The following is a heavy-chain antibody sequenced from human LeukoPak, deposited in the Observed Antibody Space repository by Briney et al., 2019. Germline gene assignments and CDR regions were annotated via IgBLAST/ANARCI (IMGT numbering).Heavy chain of an antibody. CDR2: INHSGST. V-gene: IGHV4-34*01. J-gene: IGHJ4*02. CDR3: ASLRVVPAAMGTFDY. D-gene: IGHD2-2*01. CDR1: GGSFSGYC. Sequence: SETLSLTCAVYGGSFSGYCWSWIRQPPGKGLEWIREINHSGSTNYNPSLKSRVTISVDTSKNQFSLKLSSVTAADTAVYYCASLRVVPAAMGTFDYWGQGTLVTVSS.